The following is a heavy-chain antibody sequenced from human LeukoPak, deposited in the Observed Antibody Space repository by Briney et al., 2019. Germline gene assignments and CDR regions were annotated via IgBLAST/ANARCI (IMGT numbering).Heavy chain of an antibody. V-gene: IGHV3-48*01. Sequence: GGSLRLSCAASEFAFSTYNMNWVRQAPGKGLEWVSYIDGSGSTIYYAESVKGRFTISRDNARKSLFLQMNSLGVEDTAVYYCARDMRITGADDLWGQGTLVTVSA. CDR3: ARDMRITGADDL. D-gene: IGHD1-26*01. CDR1: EFAFSTYN. CDR2: IDGSGSTI. J-gene: IGHJ5*02.